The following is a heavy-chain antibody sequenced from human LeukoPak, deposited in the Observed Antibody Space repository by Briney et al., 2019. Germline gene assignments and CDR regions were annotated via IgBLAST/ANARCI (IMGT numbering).Heavy chain of an antibody. CDR2: ISYSGIT. CDR3: ASLLAAAGPRAAFDI. Sequence: PSETLSLTCKVSGGSMSSRSYYWGWIRQPPGKGLEWIGSISYSGITYYNPSLKSRVTMSVDTPKNQFSLIVRSLTAADTAVYYCASLLAAAGPRAAFDIWGQGTMVTVSS. D-gene: IGHD6-13*01. V-gene: IGHV4-39*07. CDR1: GGSMSSRSYY. J-gene: IGHJ3*02.